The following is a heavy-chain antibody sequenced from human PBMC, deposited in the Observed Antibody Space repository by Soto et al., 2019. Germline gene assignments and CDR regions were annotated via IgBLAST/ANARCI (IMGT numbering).Heavy chain of an antibody. V-gene: IGHV4-34*01. J-gene: IGHJ4*02. Sequence: QVQLQQWGAGLLKPSETLSLTCAVYGGSFSGYYWSWIRQPPGKGLEWMGEINHSGSTNYNPSLKSRVTLSVDTSKNQFSLKLSSVTAADTAVYYCARGPRPLHGSGSYYYFDYWGQGTLVTVSS. CDR2: INHSGST. CDR3: ARGPRPLHGSGSYYYFDY. CDR1: GGSFSGYY. D-gene: IGHD3-10*01.